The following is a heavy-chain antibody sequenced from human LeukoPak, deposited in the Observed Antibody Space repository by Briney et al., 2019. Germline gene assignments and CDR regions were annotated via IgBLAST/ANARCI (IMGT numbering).Heavy chain of an antibody. CDR3: ARGPRMRYTAIVY. CDR2: INHSGST. J-gene: IGHJ4*02. Sequence: PSETLSLTCAVYGGSFSGYYWSWIRQPPGKGLEWIGEINHSGSTNYNPSPKSRVTISVDTSKNQFSLKLSSVTAADTAVYYCARGPRMRYTAIVYWGQGTLVTVSS. D-gene: IGHD5-18*01. V-gene: IGHV4-34*01. CDR1: GGSFSGYY.